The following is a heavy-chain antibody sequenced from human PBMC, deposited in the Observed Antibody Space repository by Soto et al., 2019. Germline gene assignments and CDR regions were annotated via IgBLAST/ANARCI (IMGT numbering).Heavy chain of an antibody. CDR2: SNHRGST. D-gene: IGHD4-17*01. Sequence: SETLSLTCAVHGGSFSGYFWTWIRQAPGKGLEWIGESNHRGSTNYNPSLTSRVTISVDTSKSQFSLKLNSVTAADTAVYYCARGITVTSFDYWGQGTLVTVSS. CDR3: ARGITVTSFDY. CDR1: GGSFSGYF. V-gene: IGHV4-34*01. J-gene: IGHJ4*02.